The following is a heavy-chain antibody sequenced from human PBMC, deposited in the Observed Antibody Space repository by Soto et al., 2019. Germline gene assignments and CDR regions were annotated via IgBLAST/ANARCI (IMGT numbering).Heavy chain of an antibody. CDR2: ISSSGSTI. V-gene: IGHV3-11*01. Sequence: PGGSLRLSCAASGFTFSDYYMSWIRQAPGKGLEWVSYISSSGSTIYYADSVKGRFTISRDNAKNSLYLQMNSLRAEDTAVYYCARLDYYGSGAFFQYYYYYMDVWGKGTTVTVSS. CDR1: GFTFSDYY. CDR3: ARLDYYGSGAFFQYYYYYMDV. J-gene: IGHJ6*03. D-gene: IGHD3-10*01.